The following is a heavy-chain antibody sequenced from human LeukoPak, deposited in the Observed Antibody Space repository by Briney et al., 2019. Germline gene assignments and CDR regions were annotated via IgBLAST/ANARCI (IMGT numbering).Heavy chain of an antibody. V-gene: IGHV3-7*01. CDR1: GFTFRNYW. CDR3: ARVPTVTERDHWYFDL. J-gene: IGHJ2*01. D-gene: IGHD4-17*01. Sequence: GGSLRLSCAASGFTFRNYWMSWVRQAPGKGLEWVANIREDGRETFYVDSVKGRFTISRDNAKDSLDLEMNSLRAEDAALYYCARVPTVTERDHWYFDLWGRGTLVTVSS. CDR2: IREDGRET.